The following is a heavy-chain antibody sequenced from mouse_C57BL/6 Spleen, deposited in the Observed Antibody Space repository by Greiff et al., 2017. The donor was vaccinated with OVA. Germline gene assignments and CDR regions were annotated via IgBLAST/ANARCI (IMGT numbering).Heavy chain of an antibody. CDR3: ARLGNRYYGSSLYFDY. V-gene: IGHV1-69*01. CDR2: IDPSDSYT. D-gene: IGHD1-1*01. CDR1: GYTFTSYW. Sequence: QVQLQQPGAELVMPGASVKLSCKASGYTFTSYWMHWVKQRPGQGLEWIGEIDPSDSYTNYNQKFKGKSTLTVDKSSSTAYMQLSSLTSEDSAVYYCARLGNRYYGSSLYFDYWGQGTTLTVSS. J-gene: IGHJ2*01.